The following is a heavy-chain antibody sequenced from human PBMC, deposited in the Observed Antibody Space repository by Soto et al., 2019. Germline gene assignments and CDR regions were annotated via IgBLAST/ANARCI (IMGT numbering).Heavy chain of an antibody. CDR1: GGSISSSSYY. J-gene: IGHJ4*02. Sequence: PSETLSLTCTVSGGSISSSSYYWGWIRQPPGKGLEWIGNIYYSGSTYYNPSLKSRVTISVDTSKNQLSRKLSSVTAADTAVYYCARAGGMNSSYGVYWGQGTLVTVSS. CDR2: IYYSGST. D-gene: IGHD2-8*01. V-gene: IGHV4-39*07. CDR3: ARAGGMNSSYGVY.